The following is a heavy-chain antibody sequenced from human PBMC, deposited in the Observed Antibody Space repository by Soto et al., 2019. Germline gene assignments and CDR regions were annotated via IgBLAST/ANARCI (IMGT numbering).Heavy chain of an antibody. V-gene: IGHV4-31*03. CDR3: ARQSRSTLYSGYDYWFDP. CDR1: GGSISSGGYY. CDR2: IYYSGST. J-gene: IGHJ5*02. Sequence: SETLSLTCTVSGGSISSGGYYWSWIRQHPGKGLEWIGYIYYSGSTYYNPSLKSRVTISVDTSKNQFSLKLSSVTAADTAVYYCARQSRSTLYSGYDYWFDPWGQGTLVTVSS. D-gene: IGHD5-12*01.